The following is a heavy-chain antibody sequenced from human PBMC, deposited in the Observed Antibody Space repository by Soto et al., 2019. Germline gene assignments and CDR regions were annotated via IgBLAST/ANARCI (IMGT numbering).Heavy chain of an antibody. CDR2: INPKSGGT. CDR1: GYSFADYH. Sequence: ASVKVSCKASGYSFADYHIHWVRQAPGQGLEWLGRINPKSGGTSTAQKFQGWVTMTRDRSISTVYMELTRLRSCDTAVYFCARGHSTDCSNGVCSFFYNHEMDVWGQGTTVTVSS. D-gene: IGHD2-8*01. V-gene: IGHV1-2*04. J-gene: IGHJ6*02. CDR3: ARGHSTDCSNGVCSFFYNHEMDV.